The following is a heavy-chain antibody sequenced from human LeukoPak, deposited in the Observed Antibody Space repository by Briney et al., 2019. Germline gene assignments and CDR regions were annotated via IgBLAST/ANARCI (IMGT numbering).Heavy chain of an antibody. V-gene: IGHV3-30*02. CDR1: VFTFNNYG. J-gene: IGHJ6*03. D-gene: IGHD1-26*01. CDR2: IRYNGNNQ. CDR3: ARDGKYGWELLNYYYYYMDV. Sequence: GGSLRLSCAASVFTFNNYGMHWVRQAPGKGLEWVAFIRYNGNNQYYADSVKGRFAISRDNSKNTLYLQMNSLRAEDTAVYYCARDGKYGWELLNYYYYYMDVWGKGTTVTISS.